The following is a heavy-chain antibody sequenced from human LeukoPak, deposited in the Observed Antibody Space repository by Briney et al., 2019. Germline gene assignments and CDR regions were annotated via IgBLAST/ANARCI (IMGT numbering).Heavy chain of an antibody. Sequence: SETLSLTCAVSVGSINSGNWWSWVRQSPGKGLEWIGGIYHNGTPNYNPSLKSRVTISADTFKNHFSLKMTSVTAADTAVYYCATAPILRGEGGEHYKYGMDVWGQGTTVIVSS. CDR1: VGSINSGNW. D-gene: IGHD2-2*02. CDR2: IYHNGTP. CDR3: ATAPILRGEGGEHYKYGMDV. V-gene: IGHV4-4*02. J-gene: IGHJ6*02.